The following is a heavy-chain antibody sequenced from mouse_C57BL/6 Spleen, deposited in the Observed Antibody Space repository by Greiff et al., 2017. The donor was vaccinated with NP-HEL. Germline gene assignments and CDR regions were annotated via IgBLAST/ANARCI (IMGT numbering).Heavy chain of an antibody. D-gene: IGHD1-1*01. CDR1: GFTFSDYG. J-gene: IGHJ2*01. CDR2: ISSGSSTI. CDR3: ARYYYGSSYHYFDY. V-gene: IGHV5-17*01. Sequence: EVQVVESGGGLVKPGGSLKLSCAASGFTFSDYGMHWVRQAPEKGLEWVAYISSGSSTIYYADTVKGRFTISRDNAKNTLFLQMTSLRSEDTAMYYCARYYYGSSYHYFDYWGQGTTLTVSS.